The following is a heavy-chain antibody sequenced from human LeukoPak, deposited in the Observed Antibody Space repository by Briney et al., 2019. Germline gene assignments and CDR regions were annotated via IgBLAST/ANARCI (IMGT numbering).Heavy chain of an antibody. Sequence: GGSLRLSCAASGFTFSSYAMSWVRQAPGRGLEWVSSISGSGYNTYNAKSVRGRFTISRDNAKNTVFLQMSSLRAEDTALYYCARKSASGNYPLDYWGQGTLVTVSS. J-gene: IGHJ4*02. V-gene: IGHV3-23*01. D-gene: IGHD3-10*01. CDR1: GFTFSSYA. CDR3: ARKSASGNYPLDY. CDR2: ISGSGYNT.